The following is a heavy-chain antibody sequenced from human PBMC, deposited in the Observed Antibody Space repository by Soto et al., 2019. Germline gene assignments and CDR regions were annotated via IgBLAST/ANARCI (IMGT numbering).Heavy chain of an antibody. CDR1: GFSLRPRGAG. J-gene: IGHJ2*01. CDR3: AHRIKVVGQWFFDI. Sequence: IALRESGPTLVKPTQTLTLTCTFSGFSLRPRGAGVGWIRQPPGKALEWLAVIHWHDEKNYSPSLRTRLTVTKDTSKNQAVLTMTNMDPVDTATCYCAHRIKVVGQWFFDIWGRGTLVTVSS. V-gene: IGHV2-5*01. D-gene: IGHD3-22*01. CDR2: IHWHDEK.